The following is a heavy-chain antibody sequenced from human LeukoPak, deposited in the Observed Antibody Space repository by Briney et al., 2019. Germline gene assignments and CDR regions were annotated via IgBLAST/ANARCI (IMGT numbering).Heavy chain of an antibody. CDR1: GFTFSSYA. CDR2: ITTRSGST. Sequence: PGGSLRLSCAASGFTFSSYAMSWVRQAPGKGLEWVSTITTRSGSTYYADSVKGRVAISRDNSKNTVFLQMNSVRAEDTAVYYCARSYSNHLFGMDVWGQGTTVTVSS. J-gene: IGHJ6*02. CDR3: ARSYSNHLFGMDV. D-gene: IGHD4-11*01. V-gene: IGHV3-23*01.